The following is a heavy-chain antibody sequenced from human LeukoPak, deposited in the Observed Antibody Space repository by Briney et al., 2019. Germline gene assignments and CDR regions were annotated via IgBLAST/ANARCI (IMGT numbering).Heavy chain of an antibody. D-gene: IGHD5-12*01. CDR3: AREGGYDAYYFDY. V-gene: IGHV3-7*01. Sequence: GGSLRLSCAASGFSLSNYWMNWVRQAPGKGLEWVANIKQDGSEKNYVDSVKGRFSISRDNAKNSLILQMNSLRDEDTAVYYCAREGGYDAYYFDYWGQGTLVTVSS. CDR1: GFSLSNYW. J-gene: IGHJ4*02. CDR2: IKQDGSEK.